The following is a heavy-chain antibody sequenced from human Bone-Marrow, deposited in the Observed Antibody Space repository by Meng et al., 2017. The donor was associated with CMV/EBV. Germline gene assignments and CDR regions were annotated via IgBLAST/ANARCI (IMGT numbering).Heavy chain of an antibody. J-gene: IGHJ6*02. Sequence: LSLTCAASGFTFSSYGMHWVRQAPGKGLEWVAVISYDGSNEYYADSVKGRFTISRDNSKNTLYLQMNSLRAEDTAVYYCARDERLLWFGELLSSFYYYYGMDVWGQGTTVTVSS. CDR2: ISYDGSNE. CDR3: ARDERLLWFGELLSSFYYYYGMDV. CDR1: GFTFSSYG. D-gene: IGHD3-10*01. V-gene: IGHV3-30*04.